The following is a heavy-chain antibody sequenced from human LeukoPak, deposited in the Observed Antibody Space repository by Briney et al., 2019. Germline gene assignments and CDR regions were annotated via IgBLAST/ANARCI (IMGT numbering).Heavy chain of an antibody. CDR1: GGSFSGYY. V-gene: IGHV3-11*04. CDR3: ARDHGGSYSY. Sequence: LSLTCAVYGGSFSGYYWSWIRQPPGKGLEWVSYISSFSGTIDYADSVKGRFTISRDNAQNSLYLQMNSLRVEDTAVYFCARDHGGSYSYWGQGTLVTVSS. D-gene: IGHD3-10*01. CDR2: ISSFSGTI. J-gene: IGHJ4*02.